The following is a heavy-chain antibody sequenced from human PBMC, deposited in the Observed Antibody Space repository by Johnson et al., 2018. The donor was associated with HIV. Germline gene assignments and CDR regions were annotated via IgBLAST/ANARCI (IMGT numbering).Heavy chain of an antibody. Sequence: VQLVESGGGVVQPGRSLRLSCAASGFTFSNAWMSWVRQAPGKGLELVGRIKSKTDGGTTDYAAPVKGRFTISRDDSKNTLYLQMNSLKTEDTAVYYCAKTHDSSGYYGGLDAFDIWGQGTMVTVSS. CDR1: GFTFSNAW. CDR2: IKSKTDGGTT. V-gene: IGHV3-15*01. D-gene: IGHD3-22*01. CDR3: AKTHDSSGYYGGLDAFDI. J-gene: IGHJ3*02.